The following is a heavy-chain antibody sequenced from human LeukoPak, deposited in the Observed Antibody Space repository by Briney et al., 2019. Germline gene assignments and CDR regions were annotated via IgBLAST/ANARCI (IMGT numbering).Heavy chain of an antibody. Sequence: SETLSLTCTVSGGSISSYYWSWIRQPPGKGLEWIGYIYYTGTTNYNPSLKGRVTISVDTSKNQFSLKLSSVTAADTAVYYCARDRSSVGDYGGYYFDYWGQGTLVTVSS. J-gene: IGHJ4*02. V-gene: IGHV4-59*01. CDR1: GGSISSYY. CDR2: IYYTGTT. CDR3: ARDRSSVGDYGGYYFDY. D-gene: IGHD4-17*01.